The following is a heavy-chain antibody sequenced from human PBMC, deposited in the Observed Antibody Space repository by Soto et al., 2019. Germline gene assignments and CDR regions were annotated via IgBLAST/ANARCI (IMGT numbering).Heavy chain of an antibody. CDR2: ISGSGGST. V-gene: IGHV3-23*01. CDR1: GFTFSSYA. D-gene: IGHD2-8*01. Sequence: GGSLRLSCAASGFTFSSYAMSWVRQAPGKGLEWVSAISGSGGSTYYADSVKGRFTISRDNSKNTLYLQMNSLRAEDTAVYYCAKDPIYCTNGVCYESHYRGQGTLVTVSS. J-gene: IGHJ4*02. CDR3: AKDPIYCTNGVCYESHY.